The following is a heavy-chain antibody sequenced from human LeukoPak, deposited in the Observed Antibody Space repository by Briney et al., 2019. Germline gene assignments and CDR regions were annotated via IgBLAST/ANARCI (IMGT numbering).Heavy chain of an antibody. CDR1: GGSISSGSFY. CDR2: IYYSGST. CDR3: ARARRQWLVPQWPHAFDY. D-gene: IGHD6-19*01. J-gene: IGHJ4*02. V-gene: IGHV4-61*01. Sequence: PSETLSLTCTVSGGSISSGSFYWTWIRQPPGKGLEWIGHIYYSGSTKYNPSLKSRVTISVDTSKNQFSLKLSSVTAADTAVYYCARARRQWLVPQWPHAFDYWGQGTLVTVSS.